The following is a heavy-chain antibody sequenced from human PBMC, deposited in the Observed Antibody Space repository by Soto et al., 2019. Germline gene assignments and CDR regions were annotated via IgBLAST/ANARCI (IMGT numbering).Heavy chain of an antibody. D-gene: IGHD1-7*01. CDR1: GDSVSSNSAA. Sequence: SQTLSLTCAISGDSVSSNSAAWHWIRQSPSRGLEWLGRTYYRSKWYNDYAVSVKSRVTFNPDTSKNQFSLQLDSVTPEDTAVYYCARDRGQGLAGTALVDYWGQGTLVTVS. CDR3: ARDRGQGLAGTALVDY. J-gene: IGHJ4*02. CDR2: TYYRSKWYN. V-gene: IGHV6-1*01.